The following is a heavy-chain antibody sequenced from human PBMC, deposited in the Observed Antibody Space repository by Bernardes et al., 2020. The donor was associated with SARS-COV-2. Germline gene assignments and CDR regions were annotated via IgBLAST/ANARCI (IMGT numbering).Heavy chain of an antibody. CDR2: ISASGGNS. D-gene: IGHD1-26*01. V-gene: IGHV3-23*01. Sequence: GGSLRLSCAASGFTFNDFAMTWVRQAPGKGLEWVSAISASGGNSQYADSAKGRFTISRDNSKSTLYLQLSSLRVGDTALYYCAKFAQKWELTGAFDYWGQGTLVTVSS. J-gene: IGHJ4*02. CDR3: AKFAQKWELTGAFDY. CDR1: GFTFNDFA.